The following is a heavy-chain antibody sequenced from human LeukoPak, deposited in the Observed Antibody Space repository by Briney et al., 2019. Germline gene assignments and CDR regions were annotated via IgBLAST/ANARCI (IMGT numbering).Heavy chain of an antibody. J-gene: IGHJ3*02. CDR1: GFTFSSYG. D-gene: IGHD6-13*01. Sequence: GGSLRLSCAASGFTFSSYGMHWVRQAPGKGLEWVAFIRYDGSNKYYADSVKGRFTISRDNSKNTLYLQMNSLGAEDTAVYYCATIALHAFDIWGQGTVVTVSS. CDR2: IRYDGSNK. CDR3: ATIALHAFDI. V-gene: IGHV3-30*02.